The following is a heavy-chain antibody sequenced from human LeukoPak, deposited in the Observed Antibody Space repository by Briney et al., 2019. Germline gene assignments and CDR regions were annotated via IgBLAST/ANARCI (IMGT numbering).Heavy chain of an antibody. Sequence: SETLSLTFTVSGGSLNIGDYYWRWVRQPPGKGLEWIGYIYNNGRTYYNPSLKSRVTISVDTSKNLFSLKVRSVTAADAAVYYCARGRSSSWSSFDYWGQATLLTVSS. J-gene: IGHJ4*02. CDR2: IYNNGRT. CDR3: ARGRSSSWSSFDY. D-gene: IGHD6-13*01. CDR1: GGSLNIGDYY. V-gene: IGHV4-30-4*01.